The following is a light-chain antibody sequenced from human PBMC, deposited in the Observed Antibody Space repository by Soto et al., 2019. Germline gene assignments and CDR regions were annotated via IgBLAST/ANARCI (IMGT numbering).Light chain of an antibody. CDR1: SSDVGSYNL. V-gene: IGLV2-23*01. J-gene: IGLJ1*01. Sequence: QSVLTQPASVSGSPGQSITISCTGTSSDVGSYNLVSWYQQHPGKAPKLMIYEGSKRPSGVSNRFSGSKSGNTASLTISGLQAEDEADYYCCSYAGSLYVFGTGTKGTV. CDR2: EGS. CDR3: CSYAGSLYV.